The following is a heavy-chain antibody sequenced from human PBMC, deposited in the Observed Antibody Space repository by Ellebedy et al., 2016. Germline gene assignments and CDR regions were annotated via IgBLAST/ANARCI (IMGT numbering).Heavy chain of an antibody. CDR1: GYTINNYD. V-gene: IGHV1-18*01. Sequence: ASVKVSXKASGYTINNYDITWVRQAPGQGLEWMGWISGYKGDTNYAQVLQGRVTVTMDTSTNTAYMELRSLRSDDTAVYFCARLFDSGYDSAYFDHWGQGTLVTVSS. J-gene: IGHJ4*02. D-gene: IGHD5-12*01. CDR2: ISGYKGDT. CDR3: ARLFDSGYDSAYFDH.